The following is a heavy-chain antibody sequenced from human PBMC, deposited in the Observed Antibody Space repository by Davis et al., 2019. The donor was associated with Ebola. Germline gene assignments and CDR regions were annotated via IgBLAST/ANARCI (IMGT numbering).Heavy chain of an antibody. V-gene: IGHV3-11*01. J-gene: IGHJ5*02. Sequence: GESLKISCAASGFTSSDYGMNWVRQAPGKGLEWVSFISHSSTTMYYADSVKGRFTISRDNAKKSLFLQMNSLGAEDTAVYYCARAAVSASKSWFDPWSQGTLVTVSS. CDR3: ARAAVSASKSWFDP. CDR1: GFTSSDYG. D-gene: IGHD2-2*01. CDR2: ISHSSTTM.